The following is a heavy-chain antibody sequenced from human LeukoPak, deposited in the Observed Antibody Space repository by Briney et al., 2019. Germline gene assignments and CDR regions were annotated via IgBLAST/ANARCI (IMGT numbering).Heavy chain of an antibody. CDR1: SASVTTHY. J-gene: IGHJ4*02. CDR3: ARRGAPSKLYYFDS. D-gene: IGHD1-26*01. Sequence: SQTLSLTCTVSSASVTTHYWAWIRQPAGKGLEWIGFVSKTGNTNYNPSLKSRVTISADTSKNIFSLKLRTLTAEDTAVYFCARRGAPSKLYYFDSWGPGTLVIVSS. V-gene: IGHV4-59*08. CDR2: VSKTGNT.